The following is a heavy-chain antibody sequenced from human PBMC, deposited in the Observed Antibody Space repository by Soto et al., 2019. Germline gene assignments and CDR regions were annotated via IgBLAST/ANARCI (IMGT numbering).Heavy chain of an antibody. V-gene: IGHV4-59*01. J-gene: IGHJ6*02. D-gene: IGHD1-26*01. CDR1: GGSINSDY. CDR2: VRNSGST. CDR3: ARDLLSGRYGMDV. Sequence: QVQLQESGPGLVKPSETLSLTCTVSGGSINSDYWSWIRQPPEKGLEWIGYVRNSGSTNNNPSLKSRVTISVDTSKNQFSLKLSSVTAADTGVYYCARDLLSGRYGMDVWGQGTTVTVSS.